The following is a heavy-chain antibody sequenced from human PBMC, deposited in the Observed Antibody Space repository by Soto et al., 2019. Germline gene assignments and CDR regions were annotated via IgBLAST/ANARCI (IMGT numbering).Heavy chain of an antibody. D-gene: IGHD1-1*01. CDR2: VYDNGKT. V-gene: IGHV4-59*01. Sequence: PSETLSLTCTVSGDSISGYYWSWMRQTPGKGLEWIGYVYDNGKTAYNPSLKSRVSMSIDTSKSQISLKVYSVTAADTAVYYCARDHWRKSGNSWRYFALDGWGPGITVTVSS. CDR3: ARDHWRKSGNSWRYFALDG. J-gene: IGHJ6*02. CDR1: GDSISGYY.